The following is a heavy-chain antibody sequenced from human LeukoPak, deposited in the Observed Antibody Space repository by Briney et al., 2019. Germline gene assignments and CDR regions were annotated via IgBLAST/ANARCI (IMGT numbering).Heavy chain of an antibody. V-gene: IGHV3-30*01. CDR3: ARGMLSGIDY. CDR2: ISYDGSNK. CDR1: GFTFSSYA. D-gene: IGHD2-8*01. Sequence: GRSLRLSCAASGFTFSSYAMHWVRQAPGKGLEWVAVISYDGSNKYYADSVKGRFTISRDNSKNTLYLQMNSLRAEDTAVYYCARGMLSGIDYWGQGTLVTVSS. J-gene: IGHJ4*02.